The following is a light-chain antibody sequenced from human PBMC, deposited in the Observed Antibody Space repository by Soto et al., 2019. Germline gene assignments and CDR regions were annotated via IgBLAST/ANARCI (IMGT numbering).Light chain of an antibody. J-gene: IGKJ1*01. CDR2: GAS. CDR1: QSVSIC. Sequence: DIVMTQSPATLSVSLGDRVTISCRASQSVSICLAWYQQKPGQAPRLLIYGASSRATGIPARFSGSGSGTEFTLTISSLQPEDFAVYYCQQYGSCPRTFGQGTKVDIK. V-gene: IGKV3D-15*01. CDR3: QQYGSCPRT.